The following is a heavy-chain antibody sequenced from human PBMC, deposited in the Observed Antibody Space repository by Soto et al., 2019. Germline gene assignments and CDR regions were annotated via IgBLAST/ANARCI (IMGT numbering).Heavy chain of an antibody. D-gene: IGHD3-16*01. CDR2: IYYSGST. V-gene: IGHV4-61*01. CDR1: GGSVSSGSYY. J-gene: IGHJ5*02. CDR3: ASLHGGSKGPIDP. Sequence: QVQLQESGPGLVKPSETLSLTCTVSGGSVSSGSYYWSWIRQPPGKGLEWIGYIYYSGSTNYNPSLKSRVNISVDTSKNQFSLKLSSVTAAETAVYYCASLHGGSKGPIDPWGQGTLVTVSS.